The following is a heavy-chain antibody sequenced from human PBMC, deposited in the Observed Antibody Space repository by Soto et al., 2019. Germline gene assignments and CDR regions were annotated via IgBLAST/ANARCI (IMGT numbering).Heavy chain of an antibody. Sequence: GGSLRLSCAASGFTFSSYAMSWVRQAPGKGLEWVSAISGSGGSTYYAESLKGRFTISRDNSKNTLYLQMNSLRAEDTAVYYCAKDTVPVATPWFDPWGQGTLVTVSS. CDR1: GFTFSSYA. J-gene: IGHJ5*02. CDR2: ISGSGGST. CDR3: AKDTVPVATPWFDP. V-gene: IGHV3-23*01. D-gene: IGHD2-2*01.